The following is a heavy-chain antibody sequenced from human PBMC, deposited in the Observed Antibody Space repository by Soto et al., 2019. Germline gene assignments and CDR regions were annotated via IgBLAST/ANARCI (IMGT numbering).Heavy chain of an antibody. Sequence: QFQLVQSGAEVKKPGASVRVSCKASGYPFTMFGINWVRQAPGQGLEWMGWISAYNGNTDYAQKVQGRVTMTIDTSTRTAYMERRSLTSDDTAVYYCATDSRHLPYSWFDPWGQGTLVTVSS. J-gene: IGHJ5*02. CDR3: ATDSRHLPYSWFDP. CDR1: GYPFTMFG. V-gene: IGHV1-18*01. CDR2: ISAYNGNT.